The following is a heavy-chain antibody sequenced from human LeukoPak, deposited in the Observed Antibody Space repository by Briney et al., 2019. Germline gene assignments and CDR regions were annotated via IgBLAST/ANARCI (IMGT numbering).Heavy chain of an antibody. V-gene: IGHV5-51*01. CDR2: IYPGDSDT. CDR1: GYSFTSYW. Sequence: GESLKISCKGSGYSFTSYWIGWVRQMPGKGLEWRGIIYPGDSDTRYSPSFQGQVTFSADKSISTAYLQWSSLKASDTAMYYCARQIAVDSVRGEFDYWGQGTLVTVSS. CDR3: ARQIAVDSVRGEFDY. J-gene: IGHJ4*02. D-gene: IGHD3-10*01.